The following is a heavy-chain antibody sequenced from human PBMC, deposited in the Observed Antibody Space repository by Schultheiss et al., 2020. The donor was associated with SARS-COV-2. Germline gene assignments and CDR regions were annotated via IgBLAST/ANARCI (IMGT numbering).Heavy chain of an antibody. Sequence: GGSLRLSCAASGFTFSSYAMSWVRQAPGKGLEWVSAISGSGGSTYYADSVKGRFTISRDNSKNTLYLQMNSLRAEDTAVYYCARDYFGYGDYYYGMDVWGQGTTVTVSS. J-gene: IGHJ6*02. V-gene: IGHV3-23*01. CDR3: ARDYFGYGDYYYGMDV. D-gene: IGHD4-17*01. CDR1: GFTFSSYA. CDR2: ISGSGGST.